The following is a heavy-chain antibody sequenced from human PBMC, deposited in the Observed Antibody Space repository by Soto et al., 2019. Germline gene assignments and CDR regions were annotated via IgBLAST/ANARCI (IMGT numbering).Heavy chain of an antibody. D-gene: IGHD3-16*01. V-gene: IGHV3-30*03. CDR2: ILYDGSKK. CDR1: GFNLNTYG. J-gene: IGHJ4*02. Sequence: VGSLILSCVASGFNLNTYGIYWVRQAPGKGLQWVAQILYDGSKKHYADSVRGRFTITRDNSKNTVYLQMDSLRVDDTAMYYCVRDLALMADYWGQGTLVTVSS. CDR3: VRDLALMADY.